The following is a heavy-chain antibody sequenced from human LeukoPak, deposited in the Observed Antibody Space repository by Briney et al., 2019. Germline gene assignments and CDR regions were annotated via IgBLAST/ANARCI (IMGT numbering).Heavy chain of an antibody. Sequence: GGSLRLSCAASGFTFSSYWMSWVRQTPGKGLEWEANIKQDGSEKYYVDSVKGRFTISRDNAKNSLYLQMNSLRAEDTAVYYCAGAGYYDSSGRDYWGQGTLVTVSS. CDR1: GFTFSSYW. D-gene: IGHD3-22*01. V-gene: IGHV3-7*01. CDR2: IKQDGSEK. J-gene: IGHJ4*02. CDR3: AGAGYYDSSGRDY.